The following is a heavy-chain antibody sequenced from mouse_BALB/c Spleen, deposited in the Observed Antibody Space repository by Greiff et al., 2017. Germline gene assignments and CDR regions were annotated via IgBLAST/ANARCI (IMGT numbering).Heavy chain of an antibody. V-gene: IGHV3-6*02. CDR3: AREGITTVVEN. D-gene: IGHD1-1*01. J-gene: IGHJ3*01. CDR2: ISYDGSN. Sequence: ESGPGLVKPSQSLSLTCSVTGYSITSGYYWNWIRQFPGNKLEWMGYISYDGSNNYNPSLKNRISITRDTSKNQFFLKLNSVTTEDTATYYCAREGITTVVENWGQGTLVTVAA. CDR1: GYSITSGYY.